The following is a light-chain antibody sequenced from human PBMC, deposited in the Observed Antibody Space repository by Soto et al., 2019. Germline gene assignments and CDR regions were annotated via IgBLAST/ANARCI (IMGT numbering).Light chain of an antibody. V-gene: IGKV3-11*01. CDR2: DAS. CDR1: QYITTY. J-gene: IGKJ4*01. CDR3: QQRTNGLT. Sequence: IVLTQSPASLSLSPGESDTLSCRASQYITTYLACYQQKPVQAPRPLLYDASKRATGIPARFSGSGFGTDFTLTISSLEPEDFAVYYCQQRTNGLTFGGGTKVDIK.